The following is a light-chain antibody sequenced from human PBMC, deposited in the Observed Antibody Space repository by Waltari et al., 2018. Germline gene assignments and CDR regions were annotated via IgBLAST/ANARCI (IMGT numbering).Light chain of an antibody. CDR3: QQYDNLLWT. J-gene: IGKJ1*01. CDR2: DAS. CDR1: QDISNY. Sequence: DIQMTQSPSSLSASVGDRVTTTCQASQDISNYLNWYQQKPGTAPKLLIYDASNLETGVPSRFSGSGSGTDFTFTISSLQPEDIATYYCQQYDNLLWTFGQGTKVEIK. V-gene: IGKV1-33*01.